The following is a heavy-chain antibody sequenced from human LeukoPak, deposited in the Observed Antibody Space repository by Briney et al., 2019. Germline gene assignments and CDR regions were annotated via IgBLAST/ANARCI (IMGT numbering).Heavy chain of an antibody. D-gene: IGHD1-26*01. J-gene: IGHJ2*01. CDR1: GFTFSSYA. CDR3: ARDGIVGATGGYFDL. Sequence: GGSLRLSCAASGFTFSSYAMLWVRQAPGKGLEWVAVISYDGSNKYYADSVKGRFTISRDNSKNTLYLQMNSLRAEDTAVYYCARDGIVGATGGYFDLWGRGTLVTVSS. V-gene: IGHV3-30-3*01. CDR2: ISYDGSNK.